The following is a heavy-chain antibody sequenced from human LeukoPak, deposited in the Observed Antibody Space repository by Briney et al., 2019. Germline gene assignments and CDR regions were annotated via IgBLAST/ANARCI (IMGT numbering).Heavy chain of an antibody. V-gene: IGHV1-69*04. D-gene: IGHD6-13*01. Sequence: GASVKVSCKASGGTFSSYAISWVRQAPGQGLGWMGRIIPILGIANYAQKFQGRVTITADKSTSTAYMELSSLRSEDTAVYYCERYSKGRAFDIWGQGTMVTVSS. CDR2: IIPILGIA. CDR3: ERYSKGRAFDI. J-gene: IGHJ3*02. CDR1: GGTFSSYA.